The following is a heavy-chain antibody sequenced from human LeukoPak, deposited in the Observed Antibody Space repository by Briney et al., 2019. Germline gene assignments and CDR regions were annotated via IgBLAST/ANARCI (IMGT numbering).Heavy chain of an antibody. CDR3: ARDGQGLLNGY. CDR1: GFTLSSYS. CDR2: ISSSSSYI. J-gene: IGHJ4*02. D-gene: IGHD3-22*01. Sequence: PGGSLRLSCAASGFTLSSYSMNWVRQAPGKGLEWVSSISSSSSYIYYADSVKGRFTISRDNAKDTLYLQMNSLRAEDTAVYYCARDGQGLLNGYWGQGTLVTVSS. V-gene: IGHV3-21*01.